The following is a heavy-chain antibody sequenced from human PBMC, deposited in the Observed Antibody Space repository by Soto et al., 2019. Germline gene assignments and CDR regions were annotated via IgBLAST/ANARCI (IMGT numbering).Heavy chain of an antibody. CDR2: IYSGGST. CDR1: GFTVSSNY. CDR3: ARDRVESGYPEYFQH. D-gene: IGHD3-22*01. J-gene: IGHJ1*01. V-gene: IGHV3-53*01. Sequence: EVQLVESGGDLIQPGGSLRLSCAASGFTVSSNYMSWVRQAPGKGLEWVSFIYSGGSTYYADSVKGRFTISRDNSKNTLYLQMNSLRAEDTAVYYCARDRVESGYPEYFQHWGQGTLVTVSS.